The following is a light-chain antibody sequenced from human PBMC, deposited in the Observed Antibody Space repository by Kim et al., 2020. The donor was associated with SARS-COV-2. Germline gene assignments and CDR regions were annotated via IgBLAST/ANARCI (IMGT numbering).Light chain of an antibody. J-gene: IGLJ1*01. CDR2: DVS. Sequence: GQAITISCTGTSSDVGGYDYVSWYQQHPGQAPKLMIYDVSNRPSGVSNRFSGSKSGNTASLTISGLQAEDEADYYCSSYTGSTPYVFGTGTKVTVL. CDR3: SSYTGSTPYV. V-gene: IGLV2-14*03. CDR1: SSDVGGYDY.